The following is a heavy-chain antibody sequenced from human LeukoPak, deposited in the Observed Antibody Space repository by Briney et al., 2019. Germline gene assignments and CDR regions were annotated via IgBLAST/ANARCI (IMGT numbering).Heavy chain of an antibody. V-gene: IGHV1-46*01. D-gene: IGHD3-22*01. Sequence: ASVKVSCKASGYTFTSYYMHWVRQAPGQGLEWMGIINPSGGSTSYAQKFQGRVTMTRDTSTSTVYMELSSLRSEDTAVYYCASLGGYYDSSGHPDYGMDVWGQGTTVTVSS. CDR3: ASLGGYYDSSGHPDYGMDV. CDR2: INPSGGST. J-gene: IGHJ6*02. CDR1: GYTFTSYY.